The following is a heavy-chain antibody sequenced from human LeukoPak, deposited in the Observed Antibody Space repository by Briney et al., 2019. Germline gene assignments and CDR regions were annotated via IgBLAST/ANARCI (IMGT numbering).Heavy chain of an antibody. CDR3: ARGKRGSSSSPPYYYYHMDV. CDR2: INHSGST. CDR1: GGSFSGYY. D-gene: IGHD6-6*01. V-gene: IGHV4-34*01. Sequence: KPSETLSLTCAVYGGSFSGYYWSWIRQPPGKGLEWIGEINHSGSTNYNPSLKSRVTISVDTSKNQFSLKLSSVTAADTAVYYCARGKRGSSSSPPYYYYHMDVWGKGTTVTVSS. J-gene: IGHJ6*03.